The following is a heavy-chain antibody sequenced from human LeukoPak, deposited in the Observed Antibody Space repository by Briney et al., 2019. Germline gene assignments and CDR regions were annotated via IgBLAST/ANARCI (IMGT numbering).Heavy chain of an antibody. CDR2: ISPHGHST. V-gene: IGHV3-64*01. CDR1: GFTFSRYS. J-gene: IGHJ4*02. CDR3: AKDEGRSDRYGSGSYPPY. Sequence: GGSLRLSCAASGFTFSRYSMHWVRQAPGKGLEFVSAISPHGHSTYYGNSVKGRFTISRDNSKNTLFLQMGSLRPEDMAVYFCAKDEGRSDRYGSGSYPPYWGQGTLVTVSS. D-gene: IGHD3-10*01.